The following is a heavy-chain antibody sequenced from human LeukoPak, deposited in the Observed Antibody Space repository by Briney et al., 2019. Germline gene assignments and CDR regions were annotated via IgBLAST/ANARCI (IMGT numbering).Heavy chain of an antibody. CDR3: ARSGSWYHADNNWFDP. V-gene: IGHV4-59*01. CDR2: IYYSGST. D-gene: IGHD6-13*01. Sequence: SETLSLTCTVSGGSISSYYWSWIRQPPGKGLEWIGYIYYSGSTNYNPSLKSRVTISVDTSKNQFSLKLSSVTAADTAVYYCARSGSWYHADNNWFDPWGQGTLVTVSS. J-gene: IGHJ5*02. CDR1: GGSISSYY.